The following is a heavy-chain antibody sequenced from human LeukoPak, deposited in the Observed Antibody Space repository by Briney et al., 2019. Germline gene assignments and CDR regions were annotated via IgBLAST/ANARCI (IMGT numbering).Heavy chain of an antibody. J-gene: IGHJ6*02. CDR3: ARSRSVSNYKGMDV. V-gene: IGHV3-21*01. CDR2: ISSSSDYI. Sequence: PEGSLRLSCPASGFTFSDYSMSWVRQAPGKGLEWVSSISSSSDYIYYADSVKGRFTISRDNARNSLYLQMNSLRAEDTAVYYCARSRSVSNYKGMDVWGQGTTVTVSS. CDR1: GFTFSDYS. D-gene: IGHD5/OR15-5a*01.